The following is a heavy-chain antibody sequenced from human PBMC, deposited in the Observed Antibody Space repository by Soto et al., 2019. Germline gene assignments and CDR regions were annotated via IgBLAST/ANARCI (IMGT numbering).Heavy chain of an antibody. D-gene: IGHD2-21*02. CDR2: ISAYNGNT. Sequence: ASVKVSCKASGYSFTSYGISWVRQAPGQGLEWMGWISAYNGNTNYAQKLQGRVTMTTDTSTSTAYMELSSLRSEDTAVYYCARVSCGGDCYYYYGMDVWGQGTTVTVSS. CDR3: ARVSCGGDCYYYYGMDV. V-gene: IGHV1-18*01. CDR1: GYSFTSYG. J-gene: IGHJ6*02.